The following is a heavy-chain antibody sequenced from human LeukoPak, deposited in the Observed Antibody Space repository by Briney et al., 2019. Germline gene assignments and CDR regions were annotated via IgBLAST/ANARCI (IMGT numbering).Heavy chain of an antibody. CDR2: IWYDGSNK. J-gene: IGHJ4*02. V-gene: IGHV3-33*01. CDR1: GFTFSSYG. CDR3: ARETHSGGSPIDY. D-gene: IGHD2-15*01. Sequence: GRSLRLSCAASGFTFSSYGMPWVRQAPGKGLEWVAVIWYDGSNKYYADSVKGRFTISRDNSKNTLYLQMNSLRAEDTAVYYCARETHSGGSPIDYWGQGTLVTVSS.